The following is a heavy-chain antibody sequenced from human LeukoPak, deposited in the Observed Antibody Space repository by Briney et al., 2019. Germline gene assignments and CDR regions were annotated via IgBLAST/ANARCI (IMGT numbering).Heavy chain of an antibody. CDR1: GYTFTDYD. D-gene: IGHD4-11*01. J-gene: IGHJ4*02. CDR2: ISAYNGNT. V-gene: IGHV1-18*01. Sequence: ASVKVSCKTSGYTFTDYDINWVRQATGQGLEWMGWISAYNGNTNYAQKLQGRVTMTTDTSTSTAYMELRSLRSDDTAVYYCARDRDGMTTVTYFDYWGQGTLVTVSS. CDR3: ARDRDGMTTVTYFDY.